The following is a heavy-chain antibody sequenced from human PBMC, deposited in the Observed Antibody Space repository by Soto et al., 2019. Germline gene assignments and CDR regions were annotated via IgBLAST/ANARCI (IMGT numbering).Heavy chain of an antibody. Sequence: PAETLSLTCTVSGGSINTYYWSWIRQAPGKGLEWIGSIYSGGSTNYNAALMRRVSVSVDMSKNQSSLKLSSVTAADTAVYYCARGPGGFGEFSLDYWGHGTLVTVSS. CDR2: IYSGGST. D-gene: IGHD3-10*01. V-gene: IGHV4-4*07. CDR1: GGSINTYY. CDR3: ARGPGGFGEFSLDY. J-gene: IGHJ4*01.